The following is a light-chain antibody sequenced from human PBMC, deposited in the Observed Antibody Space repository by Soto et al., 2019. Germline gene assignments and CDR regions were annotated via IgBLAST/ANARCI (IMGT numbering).Light chain of an antibody. CDR3: QQYYSTPAWT. J-gene: IGKJ1*01. CDR1: QSLLYSSGNKNY. V-gene: IGKV4-1*01. Sequence: DIVMTQSPDSLAVSLGERATINCKSSQSLLYSSGNKNYLAWYQQKPGQPPKLLIYWASTRESGVPDRFSGSGSGTDFTLTISSLQAEDVAIYYCQQYYSTPAWTFGQGTKVEIK. CDR2: WAS.